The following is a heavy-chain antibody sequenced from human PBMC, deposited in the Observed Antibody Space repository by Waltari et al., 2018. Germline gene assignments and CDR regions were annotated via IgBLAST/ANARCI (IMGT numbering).Heavy chain of an antibody. V-gene: IGHV3-53*01. D-gene: IGHD5-12*01. J-gene: IGHJ4*02. CDR1: GFTVSRHS. Sequence: EVQLVESGGGLIQPGGSLRPSCAASGFTVSRHSMTWVRQAPGQGLEWVSVIYSGGSTYYADSVKGRFTISRDNSKNTLYLQMNSLRAEDTAVYYCASGRRDGYNFYDYWGQGTLVTVSS. CDR2: IYSGGST. CDR3: ASGRRDGYNFYDY.